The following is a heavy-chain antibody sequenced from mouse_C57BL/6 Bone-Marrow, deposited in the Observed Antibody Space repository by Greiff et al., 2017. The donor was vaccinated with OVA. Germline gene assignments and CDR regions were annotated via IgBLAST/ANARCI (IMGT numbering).Heavy chain of an antibody. Sequence: VQRVESGAELARPGASVKMSCKASGYTFTSYTMHWVKQRPGQGLEWIGYINPSSGYTKYNQKFKDKATLTADKSSSTAYMQLSSLTSEDSAVYYCARKDNLPDYYGSHWYFDVWGTGTTVTVSS. V-gene: IGHV1-4*01. CDR3: ARKDNLPDYYGSHWYFDV. D-gene: IGHD1-1*01. J-gene: IGHJ1*03. CDR2: INPSSGYT. CDR1: GYTFTSYT.